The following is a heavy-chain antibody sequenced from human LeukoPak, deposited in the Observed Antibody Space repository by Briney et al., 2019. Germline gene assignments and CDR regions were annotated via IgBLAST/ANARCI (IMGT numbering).Heavy chain of an antibody. J-gene: IGHJ4*02. CDR1: GFTFSSYW. CDR3: ARASGYCTSGSCYGVDY. Sequence: GGSLRPSCAASGFTFSSYWMHWVRQAPGKGLVWVSHINSDGSSTNYADSVKGRFTISRDNAKNTLYLQVNSLRAEDTAVYYCARASGYCTSGSCYGVDYWGQGTLVTVSS. V-gene: IGHV3-74*01. D-gene: IGHD2-15*01. CDR2: INSDGSST.